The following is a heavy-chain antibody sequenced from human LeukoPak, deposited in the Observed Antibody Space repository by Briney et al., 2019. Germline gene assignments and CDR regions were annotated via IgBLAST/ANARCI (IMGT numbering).Heavy chain of an antibody. CDR2: TYYRSKWYN. CDR3: ARAEENYYGSGSYLNWFDP. CDR1: GDSISSNSAA. V-gene: IGHV6-1*01. J-gene: IGHJ5*02. D-gene: IGHD3-10*01. Sequence: SQTLSLTCAISGDSISSNSAAWNWIRQSPSRGLEWLGRTYYRSKWYNDYAVSVKSRITINPDTSKNQLSLQLNSVTPEDTAVYYCARAEENYYGSGSYLNWFDPWGQGTLVTVSS.